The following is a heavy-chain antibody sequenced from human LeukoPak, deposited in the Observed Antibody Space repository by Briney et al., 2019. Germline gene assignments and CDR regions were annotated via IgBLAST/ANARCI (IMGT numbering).Heavy chain of an antibody. CDR3: ATTTHSGSYATLGYYYYMDV. Sequence: GSSVKVSCKASGGTFSSYAISWVRQAPGQGLEWMGGIIPIFGTANYAQKFQCRVTMTEDTSTDTAYMELSSLRSEDTAVYYCATTTHSGSYATLGYYYYMDVWGKGTTVTVSS. V-gene: IGHV1-69*06. J-gene: IGHJ6*03. CDR2: IIPIFGTA. D-gene: IGHD1-26*01. CDR1: GGTFSSYA.